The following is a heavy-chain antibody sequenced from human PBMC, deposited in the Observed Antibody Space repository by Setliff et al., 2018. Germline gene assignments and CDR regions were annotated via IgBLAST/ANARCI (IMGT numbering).Heavy chain of an antibody. Sequence: SVKVSCKVSGYTLTELSMHWVRQAPGKGLEWMGGFDPEDGETIYAQKFQGRVTMTEDTSTDTAYMELSSLRSEDTAVYYCAADYYDSSGYGYWGQGTLVTVS. CDR2: FDPEDGET. V-gene: IGHV1-24*01. J-gene: IGHJ4*02. CDR3: AADYYDSSGYGY. CDR1: GYTLTELS. D-gene: IGHD3-22*01.